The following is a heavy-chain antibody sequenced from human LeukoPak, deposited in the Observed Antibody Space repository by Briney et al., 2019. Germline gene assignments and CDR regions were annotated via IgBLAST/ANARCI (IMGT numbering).Heavy chain of an antibody. V-gene: IGHV3-30*04. J-gene: IGHJ4*02. CDR3: PYFDY. CDR2: ISYDGSNK. Sequence: PGGSLRLSCAASGFTFSSYAMHWVRQAPGKGLEWVAVISYDGSNKYYADSVKGQFTISRDNSKNTLYLQMNSLRAEDTAVYYCPYFDYWRQGTLVTVSS. CDR1: GFTFSSYA.